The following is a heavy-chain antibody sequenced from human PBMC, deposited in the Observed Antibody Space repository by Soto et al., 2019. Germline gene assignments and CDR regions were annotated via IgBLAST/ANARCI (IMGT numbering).Heavy chain of an antibody. CDR3: AREASYYGAAPWFFDL. D-gene: IGHD4-17*01. Sequence: ASVKVSCKASGYTFTSYGISWVRQAPGQGLEWMGWISAYNGNTNYAQKLQGRVTRTTDTSTSTAYMELRSLRSDDTAVYYCAREASYYGAAPWFFDLWGRGTLVTVSS. CDR1: GYTFTSYG. CDR2: ISAYNGNT. J-gene: IGHJ2*01. V-gene: IGHV1-18*01.